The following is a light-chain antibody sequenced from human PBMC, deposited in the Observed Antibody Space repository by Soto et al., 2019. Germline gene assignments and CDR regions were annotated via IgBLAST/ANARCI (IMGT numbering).Light chain of an antibody. CDR3: QQRSNWLT. CDR1: QSVSSY. V-gene: IGKV3-11*01. Sequence: EIVMTQSPATLSVSPGERATLSCRASQSVSSYLAWCQQKPGQAPRLLIYDASNRATGIPARFSGSGSGTDFTLTISSLEPEDLAVYYCQQRSNWLTFGGGTKVDIK. J-gene: IGKJ4*01. CDR2: DAS.